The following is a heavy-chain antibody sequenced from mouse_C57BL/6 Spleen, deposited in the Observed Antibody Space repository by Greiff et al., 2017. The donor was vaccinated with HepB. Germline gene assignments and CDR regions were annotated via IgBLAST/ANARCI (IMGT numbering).Heavy chain of an antibody. CDR3: AIGHSSGYSNYAMDY. V-gene: IGHV1-74*01. CDR2: IHPSDSDT. Sequence: QVQLKESGAELVKPGASVKVSCKASGYTFTSYWMHWVKQRPGQGLEWIGRIHPSDSDTNYNQKFKGKATLTVDKSSSTAYMQLSSLTSEDSAVYYCAIGHSSGYSNYAMDYWGQGTSVTVSS. D-gene: IGHD3-1*01. CDR1: GYTFTSYW. J-gene: IGHJ4*01.